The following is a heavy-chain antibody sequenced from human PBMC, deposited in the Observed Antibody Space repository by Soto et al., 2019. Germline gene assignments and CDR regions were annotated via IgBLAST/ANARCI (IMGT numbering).Heavy chain of an antibody. J-gene: IGHJ6*02. CDR3: AREHGETTVTFYYYYGMDV. V-gene: IGHV3-30*03. CDR2: ISYDGSNK. CDR1: GFTFSSYG. D-gene: IGHD4-4*01. Sequence: HPGGSLRLSCAASGFTFSSYGMHWVRQAPGKGLEWVAVISYDGSNKYYADSVKGRFTISRDNSKNTLYLQMNSLRAEDTAVYYCAREHGETTVTFYYYYGMDVWGQGTTVTVSS.